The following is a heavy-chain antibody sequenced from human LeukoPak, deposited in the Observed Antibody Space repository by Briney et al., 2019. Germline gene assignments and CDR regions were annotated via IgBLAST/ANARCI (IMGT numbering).Heavy chain of an antibody. CDR3: ARETMVRGGYDY. D-gene: IGHD3-10*01. CDR1: GFTFSSYA. CDR2: TTGGLSST. Sequence: PGGSLRLSCAASGFTFSSYAMSWGRQAPGKGLQWVSSTTGGLSSTHYYADSVKGRFIISRDNSKYTLYLQMNSLRAEDTAVYYCARETMVRGGYDYWGQGTLVTVSS. V-gene: IGHV3-23*01. J-gene: IGHJ4*02.